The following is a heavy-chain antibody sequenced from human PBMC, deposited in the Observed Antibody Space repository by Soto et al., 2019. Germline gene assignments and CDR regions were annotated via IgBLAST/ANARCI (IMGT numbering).Heavy chain of an antibody. CDR3: ERDSSGYGLLDY. CDR1: GYTFTNYV. D-gene: IGHD3-22*01. CDR2: ISAFNGNI. V-gene: IGHV1-18*01. Sequence: ASVKVSCKASGYTFTNYVISWVRQAPGQGLEWMGWISAFNGNIKYTQKFQGRLTMTTDTSTSTVYMELRSLRSDDTAIYYCERDSSGYGLLDYWGQVNLVTVSS. J-gene: IGHJ4*02.